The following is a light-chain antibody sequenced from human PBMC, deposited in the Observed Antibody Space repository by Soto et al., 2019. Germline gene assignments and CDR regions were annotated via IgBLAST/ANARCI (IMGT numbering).Light chain of an antibody. CDR3: SSYTVSVAPYV. CDR1: SRDVGIYNY. Sequence: QSVLTQPRSVSGSPGQSVTVSCTGTSRDVGIYNYVSWYQQRPGTAPKVMIYDVTKRPSGVPDRFSGSKSANTASLTISGLQADDEADYYCSSYTVSVAPYVFGTGTKVTVL. J-gene: IGLJ1*01. CDR2: DVT. V-gene: IGLV2-11*01.